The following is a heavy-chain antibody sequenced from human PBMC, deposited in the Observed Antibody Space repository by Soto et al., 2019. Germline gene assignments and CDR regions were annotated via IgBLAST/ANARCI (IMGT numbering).Heavy chain of an antibody. CDR2: IYYSGST. CDR3: ARQERSSWYALNWFDP. D-gene: IGHD6-13*01. CDR1: GGSISSSSYY. V-gene: IGHV4-39*01. J-gene: IGHJ5*02. Sequence: QLQLQESGPGLVKPSETLSLTCTVSGGSISSSSYYWGWIRQPPGKGLEWIGSIYYSGSTYYNPSLKSRVTISVETYKNQFSLKLSSVTAADKAVYYCARQERSSWYALNWFDPWGQGTLVTVSS.